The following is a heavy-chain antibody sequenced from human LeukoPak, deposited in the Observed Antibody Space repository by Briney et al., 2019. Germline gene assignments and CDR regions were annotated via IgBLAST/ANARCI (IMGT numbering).Heavy chain of an antibody. Sequence: GGSLRLSCAASGFTFSSYGMHWVRQAPGKGLEWVAVIWYDGSNKYYADSVKGRFTISRDNSKNTLYLQMNSLRAEDTAVYYCARSHFLGSPLDYWGQGTLVTVSS. D-gene: IGHD3-3*01. CDR3: ARSHFLGSPLDY. CDR1: GFTFSSYG. J-gene: IGHJ4*02. V-gene: IGHV3-33*08. CDR2: IWYDGSNK.